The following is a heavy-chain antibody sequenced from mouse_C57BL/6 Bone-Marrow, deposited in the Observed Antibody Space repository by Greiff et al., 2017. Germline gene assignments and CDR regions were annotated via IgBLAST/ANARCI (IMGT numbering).Heavy chain of an antibody. V-gene: IGHV1-64*01. CDR3: ARELLLRSYAMDY. CDR1: GYTFTSYW. J-gene: IGHJ4*01. Sequence: VQLQQPGAELVKPGASVKLSCKASGYTFTSYWMHWVKQRPGQGLEWIGMIHPNSGSTNYNEKFKSKATLTVDKSSSTAYMQLSSLTSEDSAVYYCARELLLRSYAMDYWGQGTSVTVSS. CDR2: IHPNSGST. D-gene: IGHD1-1*01.